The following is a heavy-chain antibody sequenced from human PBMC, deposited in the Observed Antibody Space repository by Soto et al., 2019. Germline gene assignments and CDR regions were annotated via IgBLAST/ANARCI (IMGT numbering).Heavy chain of an antibody. CDR2: IYYSGST. CDR3: GRAYGGFDNGLDV. V-gene: IGHV4-59*02. Sequence: XGTMSLTFTVSRESVKSYYWTCIRQTPGKGLELIGYIYYSGSTRYNPSLKSRVTISVDMSKNQFSLKLSSVIAADTAVYYCGRAYGGFDNGLDVWGQGTAVTVSS. CDR1: RESVKSYY. D-gene: IGHD5-12*01. J-gene: IGHJ6*02.